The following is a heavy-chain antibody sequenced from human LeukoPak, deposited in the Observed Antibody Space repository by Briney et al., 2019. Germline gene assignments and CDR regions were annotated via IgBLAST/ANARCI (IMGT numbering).Heavy chain of an antibody. CDR1: GGSISSYY. D-gene: IGHD4-17*01. CDR3: ARRVYGDSSRGFDY. V-gene: IGHV4-59*08. J-gene: IGHJ4*02. CDR2: IYYSGST. Sequence: PSETLSLTCTVSGGSISSYYWSWIRQPPGKGLEWIGYIYYSGSTDYNPSLKSRVTISVDTSKNQFSLKLSSVTAADTAVYYCARRVYGDSSRGFDYWGQGTLVTVSS.